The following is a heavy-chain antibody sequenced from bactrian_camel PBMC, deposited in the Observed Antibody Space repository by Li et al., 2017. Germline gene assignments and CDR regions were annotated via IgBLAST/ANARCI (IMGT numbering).Heavy chain of an antibody. CDR1: GGTFGATD. J-gene: IGHJ4*01. CDR2: LTYDGSA. Sequence: VQLVESGGGSVQDGGSLRLSCTISGGTFGATDMGWYRQTPGNECDLVSILTYDGSAYYAESVKGRFTISHDNTKNTVYLQMNNLKPEDTAVYYCLTIEGGIPITTFPSCDHWGQGTQVTVS. CDR3: LTIEGGIPITTFPSCDH. V-gene: IGHV3S53*01.